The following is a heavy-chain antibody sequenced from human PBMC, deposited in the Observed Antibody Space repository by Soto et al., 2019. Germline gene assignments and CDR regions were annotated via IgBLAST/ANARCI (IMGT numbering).Heavy chain of an antibody. Sequence: QVQLQESGPGLVKPSETLSLTCTVSGGSISSYYWSWIRQPPGKGLEWIGYIYYSRSTNYNPSLKSRVTTSVDRSKSKCSLKLSAVTAADTAVYYSARELQWLAFDYWGQGTLVTVS. D-gene: IGHD6-19*01. CDR2: IYYSRST. J-gene: IGHJ4*02. V-gene: IGHV4-59*01. CDR1: GGSISSYY. CDR3: ARELQWLAFDY.